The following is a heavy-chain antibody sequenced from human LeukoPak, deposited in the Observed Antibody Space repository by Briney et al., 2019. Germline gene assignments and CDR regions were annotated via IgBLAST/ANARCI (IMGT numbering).Heavy chain of an antibody. CDR1: GGSMNNYY. V-gene: IGHV4-4*07. CDR2: IYSSGST. CDR3: ARGTNH. D-gene: IGHD1-14*01. J-gene: IGHJ5*02. Sequence: SETLSLTCTVSGGSMNNYYWNWIRQPAGKGLEWVGHIYSSGSTNYNPSLKSRVTISIDTSKSQFFLKLSSVTAADTAVYYCARGTNHWGQGTLVTVSS.